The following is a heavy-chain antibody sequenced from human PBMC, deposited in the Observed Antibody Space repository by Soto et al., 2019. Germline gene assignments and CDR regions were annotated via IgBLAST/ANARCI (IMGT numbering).Heavy chain of an antibody. V-gene: IGHV3-33*01. D-gene: IGHD6-19*01. CDR2: IWYDGSNK. CDR1: GFTFSSYG. Sequence: QVQLVESGGGVVQPGRSLRLSCAASGFTFSSYGMHWVRQAPGKGLEWVAVIWYDGSNKYYADSVKGRFTISRDNSKNTLYLQMNSLRAEDTAVYYGARDRGQWLVGTALDYWGQGTLVTVSS. CDR3: ARDRGQWLVGTALDY. J-gene: IGHJ4*02.